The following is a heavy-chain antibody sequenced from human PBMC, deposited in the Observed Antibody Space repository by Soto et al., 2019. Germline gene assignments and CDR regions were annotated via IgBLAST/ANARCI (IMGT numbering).Heavy chain of an antibody. CDR1: GGSISTSNYY. D-gene: IGHD2-21*02. CDR2: TYYSGTT. V-gene: IGHV4-39*01. CDR3: ATFVVPASRHNDFDF. Sequence: SETLSLTCTVPGGSISTSNYYWGWVRQPPGKGLDWIGNTYYSGTTYYNPSLKSRVTISVDTSKNQFSLKLNSVTAADTAVYYCATFVVPASRHNDFDFCGPGTLVTVYS. J-gene: IGHJ4*02.